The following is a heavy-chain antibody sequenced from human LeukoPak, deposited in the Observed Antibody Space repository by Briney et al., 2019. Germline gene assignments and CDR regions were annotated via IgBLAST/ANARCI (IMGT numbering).Heavy chain of an antibody. CDR1: GGSISSYS. D-gene: IGHD4-23*01. V-gene: IGHV4-59*01. CDR3: ARDLYGGYTFDY. CDR2: ISYSGST. J-gene: IGHJ4*02. Sequence: PSETLSLTCTVSGGSISSYSWNWIRQPPGKGLERIGYISYSGSTNYNPSLKSRVTISVDTSKNQFSLKLTSVTAADTAVYYCARDLYGGYTFDYWGQGTLVTVSS.